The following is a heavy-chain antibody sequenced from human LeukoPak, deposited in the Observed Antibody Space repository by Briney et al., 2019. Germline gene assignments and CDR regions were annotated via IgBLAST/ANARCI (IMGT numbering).Heavy chain of an antibody. CDR2: MYHTGHT. CDR1: GGSISNYY. D-gene: IGHD2-15*01. Sequence: SETLSLTCNVSGGSISNYYWSWIRQPPGKGLEWIGYMYHTGHTMYNSSLKSRVTMSLDTSTNHFSLRLSSVTAADTAVYYCARHPFATPFDYWGPGTVVTVSS. V-gene: IGHV4-59*08. CDR3: ARHPFATPFDY. J-gene: IGHJ4*02.